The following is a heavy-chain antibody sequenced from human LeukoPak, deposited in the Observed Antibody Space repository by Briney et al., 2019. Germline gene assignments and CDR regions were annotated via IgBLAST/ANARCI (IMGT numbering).Heavy chain of an antibody. Sequence: PSETLSLTCAVYGGSFSGYYWSWIRQPPGTGLEWIGEINHSGSTNYNPSLKSRVTISVDTSKNQFSLKLSSVTAADTAVYYCARTGYSSSWYHYYYGMDVWGKGTTVTVSS. CDR3: ARTGYSSSWYHYYYGMDV. CDR2: INHSGST. CDR1: GGSFSGYY. D-gene: IGHD6-13*01. J-gene: IGHJ6*04. V-gene: IGHV4-34*01.